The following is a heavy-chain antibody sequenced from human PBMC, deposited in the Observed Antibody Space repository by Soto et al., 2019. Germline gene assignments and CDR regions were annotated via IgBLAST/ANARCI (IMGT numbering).Heavy chain of an antibody. CDR1: GFTFSSYW. V-gene: IGHV3-7*01. Sequence: GGSLRLSCAASGFTFSSYWMSWVRQAPGKGLEWVANIKQDGSEKYYVDSVKGRFTISRDNAKNSLYLQMNSLRAEDTAVYYCARLSGDFIPYRAAAGHFDYWGQGTLVTVSS. CDR3: ARLSGDFIPYRAAAGHFDY. J-gene: IGHJ4*02. CDR2: IKQDGSEK. D-gene: IGHD6-13*01.